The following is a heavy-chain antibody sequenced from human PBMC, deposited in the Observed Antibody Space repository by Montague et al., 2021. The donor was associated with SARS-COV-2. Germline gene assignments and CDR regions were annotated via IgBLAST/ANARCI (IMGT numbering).Heavy chain of an antibody. CDR3: AKDPEYCSSTSCDYYYYYYGMDV. CDR2: ISGDGGST. J-gene: IGHJ6*02. CDR1: GFTSDDYA. D-gene: IGHD2-2*01. V-gene: IGHV3-43*02. Sequence: SLRLSCAASGFTSDDYAMHWVRQAPGKGLEWVSLISGDGGSTYYADSVKGRFTISRDNSKNSLYLQMNSLRTEDTALYYCAKDPEYCSSTSCDYYYYYYGMDVWSQGTTVTVSS.